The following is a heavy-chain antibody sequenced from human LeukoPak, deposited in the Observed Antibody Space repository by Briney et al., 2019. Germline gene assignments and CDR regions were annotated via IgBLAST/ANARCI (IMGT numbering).Heavy chain of an antibody. V-gene: IGHV3-7*03. CDR2: IKHDGSEK. J-gene: IGHJ4*02. CDR1: GFTFSSYW. D-gene: IGHD6-19*01. Sequence: GGSLRLSCAASGFTFSSYWMSWVRQAPGKGLEWVANIKHDGSEKYYVDSVKGRFTISRDNAKNSLYLQMNSLRADDTAVYYCASVLAVAGPFDYWGQGTLVTVSS. CDR3: ASVLAVAGPFDY.